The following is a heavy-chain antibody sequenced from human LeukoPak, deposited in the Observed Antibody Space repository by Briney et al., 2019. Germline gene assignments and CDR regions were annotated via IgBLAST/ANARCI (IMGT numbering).Heavy chain of an antibody. CDR2: INHGGST. Sequence: SETLSLTCAVYGGSFSGYYWSWIRQPPGKGLEWIGEINHGGSTNYNPSLKSRVTISVDTSKNQFSLKLSSVTAADTAVYYCARGRYSSSWSYNWFDPWGQGTLVTVSS. CDR1: GGSFSGYY. V-gene: IGHV4-34*01. CDR3: ARGRYSSSWSYNWFDP. D-gene: IGHD6-13*01. J-gene: IGHJ5*02.